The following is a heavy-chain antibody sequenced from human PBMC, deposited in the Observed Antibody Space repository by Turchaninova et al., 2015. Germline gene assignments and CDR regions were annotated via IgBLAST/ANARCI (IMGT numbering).Heavy chain of an antibody. CDR3: ARDAEAFDI. V-gene: IGHV1-46*01. CDR1: GATFTTSY. J-gene: IGHJ3*02. CDR2: QNPNGGGA. Sequence: QVQLVQSGAEVKKPGASVKISCKGYGATFTTSYVHWVRQAPGQGLEWMGVQNPNGGGASYAQKFQGRVKMTRDTSTTTVYMELSSLRSEDTAVYYWARDAEAFDIWGQGTMVTVSS.